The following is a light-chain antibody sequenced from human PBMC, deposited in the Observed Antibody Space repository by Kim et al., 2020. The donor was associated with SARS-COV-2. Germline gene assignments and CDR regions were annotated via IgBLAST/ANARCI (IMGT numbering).Light chain of an antibody. CDR2: DVS. V-gene: IGLV2-11*01. Sequence: QSALTQPRSVSGSPGQSVTISCTGTSSDVGDYKYVSWYQQHPGKAPKLMIYDVSKRPSGVPDRFSGSKSGNTASLTMSGLQAEDEAEYYCCSYAGSYTWVFGGGTQLTVL. J-gene: IGLJ3*02. CDR1: SSDVGDYKY. CDR3: CSYAGSYTWV.